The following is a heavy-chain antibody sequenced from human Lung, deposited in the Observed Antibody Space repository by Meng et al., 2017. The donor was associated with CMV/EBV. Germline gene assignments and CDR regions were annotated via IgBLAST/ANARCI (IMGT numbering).Heavy chain of an antibody. Sequence: SCEASGFIFSNYDMNWVRQAPGKGLEWVSYISGSGRNAIYYADSVRGRSTFSRHSAKNSLYLQLNSLRAEDTAVYYCARVGAGGAFDIWGQGPLVTVSS. J-gene: IGHJ3*02. CDR2: ISGSGRNAI. V-gene: IGHV3-48*03. CDR3: ARVGAGGAFDI. D-gene: IGHD3-16*01. CDR1: GFIFSNYD.